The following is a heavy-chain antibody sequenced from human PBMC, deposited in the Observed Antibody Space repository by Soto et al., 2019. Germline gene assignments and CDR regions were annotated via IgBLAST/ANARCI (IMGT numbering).Heavy chain of an antibody. CDR3: AALDTAMVKTAGY. J-gene: IGHJ4*02. D-gene: IGHD5-18*01. V-gene: IGHV3-7*01. CDR2: VKQDGSEE. CDR1: GFSLSDYW. Sequence: GGSLRLSCVVSGFSLSDYWMSWVRQAPGKGLEWVANVKQDGSEEYYVDSVKGRFTISRDNAKNSLYLQMNSLRVEDTAVYYCAALDTAMVKTAGYWGQGTLVTVSS.